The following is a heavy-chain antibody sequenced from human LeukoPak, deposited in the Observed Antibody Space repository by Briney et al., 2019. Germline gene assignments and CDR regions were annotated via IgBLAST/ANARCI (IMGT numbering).Heavy chain of an antibody. D-gene: IGHD3-3*01. Sequence: SETLSLTCTVSGGSISSSTYYWGWIRQPPGKGLEWIGEINHSGSTNYNPSLKSRVTISVDTSKNQFSLKLSSVTAADTAVYYCARVIVGVGPDYWGQGALVTVSS. CDR2: INHSGST. CDR3: ARVIVGVGPDY. J-gene: IGHJ4*02. V-gene: IGHV4-39*07. CDR1: GGSISSSTYY.